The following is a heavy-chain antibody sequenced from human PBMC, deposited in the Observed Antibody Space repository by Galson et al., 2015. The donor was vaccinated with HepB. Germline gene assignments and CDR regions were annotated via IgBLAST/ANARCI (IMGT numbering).Heavy chain of an antibody. D-gene: IGHD4-17*01. CDR2: IIPILGTT. V-gene: IGHV1-69*10. Sequence: SVKVSCKASGDTFNNYAISWVRQAPGQGLEWMGGIIPILGTTSYAQRFQGRVTITADKSTSTVHMELNSLRSADTAVFYCARAPMTTVTTSLRRAPFDYWGQGTLVTVSS. CDR1: GDTFNNYA. J-gene: IGHJ4*02. CDR3: ARAPMTTVTTSLRRAPFDY.